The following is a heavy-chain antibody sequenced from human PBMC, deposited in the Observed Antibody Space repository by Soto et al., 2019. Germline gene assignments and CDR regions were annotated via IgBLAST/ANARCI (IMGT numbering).Heavy chain of an antibody. CDR3: AREQGKAAAGRTEYHY. J-gene: IGHJ4*02. CDR2: INPSGGST. D-gene: IGHD6-13*01. V-gene: IGHV1-46*01. CDR1: GYTFTSYY. Sequence: GASVKVSCKASGYTFTSYYMHWVRQAPGQGLEWMGIINPSGGSTSYAQKFQGRVTMTRDTSTSTVYMELSSLRSEDTAVYYCAREQGKAAAGRTEYHYWGQGTLVTVSS.